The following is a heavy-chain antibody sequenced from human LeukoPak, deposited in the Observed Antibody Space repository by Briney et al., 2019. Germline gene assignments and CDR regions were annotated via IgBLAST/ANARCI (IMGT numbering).Heavy chain of an antibody. V-gene: IGHV1-18*01. CDR2: LSPYNGNK. Sequence: ASVKVSCKASGYTLTSYGISWVRQSPGQGLEWMGWLSPYNGNKNYAQKFQGRVTMTTDLSTSTASMEVRSMRSDDTAVYHCARDGTWGRYHYDSTGNDYYFDYWGQGTLVTVSS. CDR1: GYTLTSYG. J-gene: IGHJ4*02. D-gene: IGHD3-22*01. CDR3: ARDGTWGRYHYDSTGNDYYFDY.